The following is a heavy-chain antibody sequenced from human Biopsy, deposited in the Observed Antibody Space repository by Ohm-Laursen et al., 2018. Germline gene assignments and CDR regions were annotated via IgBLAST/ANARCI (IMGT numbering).Heavy chain of an antibody. CDR2: IWYDGTNE. CDR3: ARGLSSGWYGYFDV. CDR1: GFTFGHYA. V-gene: IGHV3-33*04. J-gene: IGHJ2*01. Sequence: SLRLSCAAPGFTFGHYAMHWVRQAPGKGLEWISLIWYDGTNEDYADSVKGRFTISRDNSKNTLYLQINTLTLEDTSFYYCARGLSSGWYGYFDVWGRGTLVTVSS. D-gene: IGHD6-19*01.